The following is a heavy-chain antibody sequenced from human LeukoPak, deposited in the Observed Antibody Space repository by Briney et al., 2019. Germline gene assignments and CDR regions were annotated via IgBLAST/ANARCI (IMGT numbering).Heavy chain of an antibody. J-gene: IGHJ3*01. Sequence: SETLSLTCVVSGYSITGNNCWAWVRQPPGKGLEWIGYIFSDGSAYYNSSLESRVTMAVDTSKNQMSLNLRSVTAVDTAVYYCARNQAVSGNHGALDLWGQGTMVTVSS. CDR3: ARNQAVSGNHGALDL. CDR2: IFSDGSA. D-gene: IGHD6-19*01. V-gene: IGHV4-28*01. CDR1: GYSITGNNC.